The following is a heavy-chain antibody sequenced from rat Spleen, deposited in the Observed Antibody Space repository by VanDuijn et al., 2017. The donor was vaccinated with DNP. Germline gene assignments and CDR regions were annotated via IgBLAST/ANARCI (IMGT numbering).Heavy chain of an antibody. V-gene: IGHV3-4*01. J-gene: IGHJ2*01. CDR3: ASSSLDY. CDR2: ITYSGGT. CDR1: GYTITSGND. D-gene: IGHD1-2*01. Sequence: EVQLQESGPGLVKPSQSLSLTCSVTGYTITSGNDWNWIRKFPGNKMEWMGYITYSGGTNYNPSLKSRISITGDTSKNQFFLQLNSVTTEDTATYYCASSSLDYWGQGVMVTVSS.